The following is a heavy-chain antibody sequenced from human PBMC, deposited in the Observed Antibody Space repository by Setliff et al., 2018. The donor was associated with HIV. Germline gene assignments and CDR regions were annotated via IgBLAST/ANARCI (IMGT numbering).Heavy chain of an antibody. CDR3: ARNPSDYYSYLYFDL. D-gene: IGHD3-22*01. V-gene: IGHV4-59*01. Sequence: PSETLSLTCSVSGGSISSYYWSWIRQPPGKGLEWIGYIYYSGSTNYNPSLKSRVTISVDTSKNQFSLKLRSVTAADTAIYYCARNPSDYYSYLYFDLWGRGTLVTVSS. CDR1: GGSISSYY. CDR2: IYYSGST. J-gene: IGHJ2*01.